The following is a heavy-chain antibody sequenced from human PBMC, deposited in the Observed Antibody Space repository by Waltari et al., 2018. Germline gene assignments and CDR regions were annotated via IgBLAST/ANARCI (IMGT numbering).Heavy chain of an antibody. CDR2: ISAYNGNT. J-gene: IGHJ3*02. V-gene: IGHV1-18*01. CDR3: ARDRRGGSNPYAFDI. Sequence: QVQLVQSGAEVKKPGASVKVSCKASGYPFPSYGHSWVRQAPGQGLEWMGWISAYNGNTNYAQKLQGRVTMTTDTSTSTAYMELRSLRSDDTAVYYCARDRRGGSNPYAFDIWGQGTMVTVSS. CDR1: GYPFPSYG. D-gene: IGHD1-26*01.